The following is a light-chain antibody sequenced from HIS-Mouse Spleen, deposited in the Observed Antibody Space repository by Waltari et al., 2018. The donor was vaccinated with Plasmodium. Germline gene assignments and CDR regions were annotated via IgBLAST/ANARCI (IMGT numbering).Light chain of an antibody. CDR3: SSYAGSNNLV. V-gene: IGLV2-8*01. CDR2: EVS. J-gene: IGLJ2*01. CDR1: SSDVGGYNY. Sequence: QSALTQPPSASGSPGQSVTISCTGTSSDVGGYNYVSWYQQTPGKAPKLMIYEVSKRPSGVPDRFSGSKSGHTASLTVSGLQAEDEADYYCSSYAGSNNLVFGGGTKLTVL.